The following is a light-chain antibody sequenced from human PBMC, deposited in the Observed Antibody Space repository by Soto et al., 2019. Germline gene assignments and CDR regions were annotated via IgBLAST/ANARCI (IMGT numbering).Light chain of an antibody. CDR3: SPWTGSCALM. V-gene: IGLV2-14*01. J-gene: IGLJ3*02. CDR1: SSDVGGYNY. Sequence: QSALTQPASVSGSPGQSITISCTGTSSDVGGYNYVSWYQHHPGKPPKLMIYEVSNRPSGVSNRFSGSKSGNTASLTISGLQAEDYADYYGSPWTGSCALMFGGGAKVTVL. CDR2: EVS.